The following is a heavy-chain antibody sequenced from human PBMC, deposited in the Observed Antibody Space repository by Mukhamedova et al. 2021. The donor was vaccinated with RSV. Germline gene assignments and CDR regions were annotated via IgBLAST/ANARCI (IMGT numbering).Heavy chain of an antibody. V-gene: IGHV3-73*01. D-gene: IGHD6-13*01. Sequence: GAGLEWVGRIRSKAANYATTYAASVKGRFTISRDDSKNTAYLQMTSLKIEDTAVYYCTIIAATDYWGQGNKVTVSS. J-gene: IGHJ4*02. CDR3: TIIAATDY. CDR2: IRSKAANYAT.